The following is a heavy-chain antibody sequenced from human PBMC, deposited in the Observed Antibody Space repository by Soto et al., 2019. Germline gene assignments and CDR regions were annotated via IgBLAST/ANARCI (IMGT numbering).Heavy chain of an antibody. CDR3: ARPGYTYGSPCYRMDF. D-gene: IGHD5-18*01. V-gene: IGHV1-3*01. CDR2: IDAGNGNT. Sequence: AASVKVSCKASGYTFTSYPTHWVRQAPVQMLEWMVWIDAGNGNTKYSQKFRGRVTFTTDTSASTAHMDLSSLRSEDTAVYYCARPGYTYGSPCYRMDFWGQGTTVTVSS. J-gene: IGHJ6*02. CDR1: GYTFTSYP.